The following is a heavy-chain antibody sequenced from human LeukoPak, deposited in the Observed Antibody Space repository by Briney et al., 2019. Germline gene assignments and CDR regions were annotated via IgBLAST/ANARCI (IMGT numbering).Heavy chain of an antibody. Sequence: PTGGSLRLSCAASGFTFSSYAMSWVRQAPGKGLEWVSAISGSGGSTYYADSVKGRFTISRDNSKNTLYLQMNSLRAEDTAVYYCAKDQQGYGDYSDYWGQGTLVTVSS. J-gene: IGHJ4*02. V-gene: IGHV3-23*01. CDR2: ISGSGGST. D-gene: IGHD4-17*01. CDR1: GFTFSSYA. CDR3: AKDQQGYGDYSDY.